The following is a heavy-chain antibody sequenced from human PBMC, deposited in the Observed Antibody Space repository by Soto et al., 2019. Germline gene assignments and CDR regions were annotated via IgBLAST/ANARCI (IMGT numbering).Heavy chain of an antibody. CDR2: IYPGDSDT. V-gene: IGHV5-51*01. Sequence: SGCISKIKGKGLEWMGIIYPGDSDTRYSPSFQGQVTISADKSISTAYLQWSSLKASDTAMYYRARHRLGIVRTFLEYWRQGTPVTGSS. CDR3: ARHRLGIVRTFLEY. D-gene: IGHD3-10*01. J-gene: IGHJ4*02.